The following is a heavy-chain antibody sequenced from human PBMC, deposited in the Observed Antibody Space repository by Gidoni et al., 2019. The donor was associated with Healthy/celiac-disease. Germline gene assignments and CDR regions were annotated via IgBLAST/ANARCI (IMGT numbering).Heavy chain of an antibody. D-gene: IGHD5-12*01. CDR2: IYYSGST. CDR1: GGSISSYY. V-gene: IGHV4-59*01. Sequence: QVQLQESGPGLVKPSETLSLTCTVSGGSISSYYWSWIRQPPGKGLEWIGYIYYSGSTNYNPSRKSRVTISVDTSKNQFYLKLSSVTAADTAVYYCAREDIVATIFDYWGQGTLVTVSS. J-gene: IGHJ4*02. CDR3: AREDIVATIFDY.